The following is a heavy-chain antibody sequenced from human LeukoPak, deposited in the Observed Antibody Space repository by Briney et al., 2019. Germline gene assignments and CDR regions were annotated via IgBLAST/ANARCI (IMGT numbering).Heavy chain of an antibody. CDR3: ARSPCGGDCYSGHFQH. J-gene: IGHJ1*01. V-gene: IGHV5-51*01. CDR1: GYTFTTYW. Sequence: GESLTISCQGSGYTFTTYWIGWVRQMPGRGLEWMGIINPGDSDTRCSPSFQGQVTISADKSINTAYLRWSSLKASDTAMYYCARSPCGGDCYSGHFQHWGQGTLVTVSS. CDR2: INPGDSDT. D-gene: IGHD2-21*02.